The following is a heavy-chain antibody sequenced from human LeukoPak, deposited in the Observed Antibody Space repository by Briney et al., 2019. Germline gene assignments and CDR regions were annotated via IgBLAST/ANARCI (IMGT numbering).Heavy chain of an antibody. D-gene: IGHD2-2*01. Sequence: PGGSLRLSCAASGFTFSSYTMSWVRQAPGKGLEWVSGVSGGGGNIHYADSVKGRFTISRDNSKNTLYLQMNSLRAEDTAVYYCAASLPNIVVVPATKGPFGHWGQGALVTVSS. CDR3: AASLPNIVVVPATKGPFGH. CDR2: VSGGGGNI. CDR1: GFTFSSYT. V-gene: IGHV3-23*01. J-gene: IGHJ4*02.